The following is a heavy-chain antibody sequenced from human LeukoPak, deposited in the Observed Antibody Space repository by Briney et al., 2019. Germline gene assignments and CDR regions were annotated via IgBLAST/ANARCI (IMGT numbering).Heavy chain of an antibody. Sequence: GGSLRLSCAIPGFTVSSNHMSWVRQAPGKGLEWVSVIYSGGSTYYADSVKGRFTISRDNSKNTLYVQMNSLRAEDTAMYYCARGASTRVAGDYFDYWGQGTLVTVSS. CDR3: ARGASTRVAGDYFDY. CDR1: GFTVSSNH. J-gene: IGHJ4*02. V-gene: IGHV3-66*01. D-gene: IGHD4-23*01. CDR2: IYSGGST.